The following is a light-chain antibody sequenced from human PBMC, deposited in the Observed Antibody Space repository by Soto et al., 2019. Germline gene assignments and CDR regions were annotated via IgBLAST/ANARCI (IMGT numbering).Light chain of an antibody. J-gene: IGKJ1*01. CDR1: QPISRY. V-gene: IGKV1-39*01. CDR2: EAS. Sequence: DIQMTQSPSSLSASVGDRVTITCRASQPISRYLNWYQQKPGKAPTLLIYEASTLQSGVPSRFSGSXYGTDLTLNTSSLQPEDFETYYCQQSYSSSWTFGKGTKVDIK. CDR3: QQSYSSSWT.